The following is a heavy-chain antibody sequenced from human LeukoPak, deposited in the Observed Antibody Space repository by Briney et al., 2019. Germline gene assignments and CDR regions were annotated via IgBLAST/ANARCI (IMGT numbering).Heavy chain of an antibody. D-gene: IGHD3-22*01. Sequence: GASVKVSCKASGFTFINYYMHWVRQAPGQGLEWLGIINLSGGSTHYPQKFQDRVTMTRDTSTSTVYMEPSSLRSEDTAVYYCATGGDSSGYLLTQWFDPWGQGTLVTVSS. CDR1: GFTFINYY. J-gene: IGHJ5*02. CDR3: ATGGDSSGYLLTQWFDP. CDR2: INLSGGST. V-gene: IGHV1-46*01.